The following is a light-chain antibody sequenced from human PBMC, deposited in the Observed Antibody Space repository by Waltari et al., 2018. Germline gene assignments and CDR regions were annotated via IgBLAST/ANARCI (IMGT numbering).Light chain of an antibody. CDR2: AAS. Sequence: EIVLTQSTGTLSLSPGERATLSCRASQSVISSSLAWYQQKTGRAPRLLIYAASTRATGIPDRFGGSGSGTDFTLTISRLEPEDFAVYYCQQYGTAPSTFGQGTKLEIK. J-gene: IGKJ2*01. CDR3: QQYGTAPST. V-gene: IGKV3-20*01. CDR1: QSVISSS.